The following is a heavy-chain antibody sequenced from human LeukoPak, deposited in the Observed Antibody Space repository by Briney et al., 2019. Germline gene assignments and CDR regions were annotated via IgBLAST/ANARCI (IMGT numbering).Heavy chain of an antibody. CDR2: ISTYNGNT. D-gene: IGHD5-18*01. CDR3: VRGGSSSGYDY. V-gene: IGHV1-18*01. J-gene: IGHJ4*02. Sequence: ASVKDSCKASGYTFTSYDISWVRQAPGQGLEWMGWISTYNGNTNYAQKFQGRVTVTTDTSTSTAYMELRSLTSDDTAVYYCVRGGSSSGYDYWGQGTLVTVSS. CDR1: GYTFTSYD.